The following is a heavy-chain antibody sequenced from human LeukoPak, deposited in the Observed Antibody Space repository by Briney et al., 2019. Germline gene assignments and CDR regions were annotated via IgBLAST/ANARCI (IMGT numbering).Heavy chain of an antibody. D-gene: IGHD1-26*01. CDR2: INPSSGAT. V-gene: IGHV1-2*02. Sequence: ASVKVSCKASGYTFTGYYMHWVRQAPGQGLEWMGWINPSSGATNYAQKFQGRVTMTRDTSISTAYMELSRLRSDDTAVYYCARDLLGGSFQGPWGQGTLVTVSS. CDR1: GYTFTGYY. J-gene: IGHJ5*02. CDR3: ARDLLGGSFQGP.